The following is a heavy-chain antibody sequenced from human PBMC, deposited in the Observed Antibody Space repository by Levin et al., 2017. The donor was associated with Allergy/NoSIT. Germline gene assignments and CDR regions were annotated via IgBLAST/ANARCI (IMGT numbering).Heavy chain of an antibody. Sequence: GGSLRLSCAASGFTFSSYAMSWVRQAPGRGLEWVASISGSGSSTFHADSVKGRLTISRDNPKNTLFVQMNSLRAEDTAVYYCAKGLDYGGNSANRHFDLWGRGTLVTVSS. D-gene: IGHD4-23*01. CDR1: GFTFSSYA. V-gene: IGHV3-23*01. CDR2: ISGSGSST. J-gene: IGHJ2*01. CDR3: AKGLDYGGNSANRHFDL.